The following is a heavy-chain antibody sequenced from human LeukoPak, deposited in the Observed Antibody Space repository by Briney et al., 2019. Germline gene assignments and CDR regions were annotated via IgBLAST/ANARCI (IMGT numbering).Heavy chain of an antibody. J-gene: IGHJ4*02. CDR2: IYSGGDT. V-gene: IGHV3-66*01. D-gene: IGHD1-1*01. CDR1: GFTVSSNY. Sequence: GGSLRLSCAASGFTVSSNYMSWVRQAPGKGLEWVSVIYSGGDTYYADSVKGRFLVSRDTSKNTVFLQMNSLRGDDTAIYYCSRVVFRQLINWGPGTLVTVSS. CDR3: SRVVFRQLIN.